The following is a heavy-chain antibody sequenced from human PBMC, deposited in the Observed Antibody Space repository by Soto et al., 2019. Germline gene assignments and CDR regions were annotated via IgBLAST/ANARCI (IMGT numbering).Heavy chain of an antibody. J-gene: IGHJ5*02. CDR2: VTVTGGST. D-gene: IGHD3-10*01. V-gene: IGHV3-23*01. CDR1: AIYFNTYG. CDR3: ARQRSPEGWFDP. Sequence: GESQSLSCAAAAIYFNTYGVTWVRQAPGKGLEWVSTVTVTGGSTYYADSVKGRFTISRDRSNYTVSLLLNSLRVEDTAIYYCARQRSPEGWFDPWGQGTLVTVSS.